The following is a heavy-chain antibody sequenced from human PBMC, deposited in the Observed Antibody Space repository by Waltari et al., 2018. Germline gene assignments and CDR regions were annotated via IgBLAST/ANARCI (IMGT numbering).Heavy chain of an antibody. Sequence: QVQLVQSGAEVKKPGSSVKVSCKASGGTFSSYAISWVRQAPGQGLEWMGGIIPIFGTANYAQKFQGRVTITADESTSTAYMELSSLRSEDTAVYYCARDLGGIVAMLFDYWGQGTLVTVSS. J-gene: IGHJ4*02. CDR3: ARDLGGIVAMLFDY. CDR2: IIPIFGTA. V-gene: IGHV1-69*01. D-gene: IGHD5-12*01. CDR1: GGTFSSYA.